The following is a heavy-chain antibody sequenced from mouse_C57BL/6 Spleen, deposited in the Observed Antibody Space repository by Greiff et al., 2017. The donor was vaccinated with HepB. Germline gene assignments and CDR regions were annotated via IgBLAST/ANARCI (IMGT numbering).Heavy chain of an antibody. D-gene: IGHD2-5*01. V-gene: IGHV1-4*01. CDR2: INPSSGYT. CDR1: GYTFTSYT. J-gene: IGHJ4*01. CDR3: ARCSNYPYYAMDY. Sequence: VQLQQSGAELARPGASVKMSCKASGYTFTSYTMHWVKQRPGQGLEWIGYINPSSGYTKYNQKFKDKATLTADKSSSTAYMQLSSLTSEDSAVYYCARCSNYPYYAMDYWGQGTSVTVSS.